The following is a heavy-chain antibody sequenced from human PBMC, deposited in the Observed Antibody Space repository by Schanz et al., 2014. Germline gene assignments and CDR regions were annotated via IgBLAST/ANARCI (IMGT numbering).Heavy chain of an antibody. V-gene: IGHV3-21*01. J-gene: IGHJ4*02. CDR1: FFTFRSSS. D-gene: IGHD3-10*01. CDR3: ARGVRVRGIIIDY. CDR2: ITSTSRYI. Sequence: EEKRVGSGGGLVQPGGSLRLSCAASFFTFRSSSLLFFLPSPGKGLEWVSSITSTSRYIYYADSLKGRFTISRDNAKNSVYLQMNSLRAEDTAEYYCARGVRVRGIIIDYWGPGTLVTVSS.